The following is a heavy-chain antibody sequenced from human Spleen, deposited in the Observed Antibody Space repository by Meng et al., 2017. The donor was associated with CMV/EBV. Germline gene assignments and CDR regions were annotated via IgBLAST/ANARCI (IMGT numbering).Heavy chain of an antibody. CDR2: ISYDGSNK. V-gene: IGHV3-30-3*01. J-gene: IGHJ4*02. D-gene: IGHD1-26*01. CDR1: GFTFSSYA. Sequence: HVRVVGFGGVVVQPGRSLGLSCSASGFTFSSYAMHGVRQAPGKGLEWVAVISYDGSNKYYADSVKGRFTISRDNSKNTLYLQMNSLRAEDTAVYYCARVNSGSYYGFDYWGQGTLVTVSS. CDR3: ARVNSGSYYGFDY.